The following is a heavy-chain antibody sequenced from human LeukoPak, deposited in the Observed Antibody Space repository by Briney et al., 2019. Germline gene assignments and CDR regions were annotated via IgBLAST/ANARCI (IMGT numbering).Heavy chain of an antibody. D-gene: IGHD3-3*01. J-gene: IGHJ6*03. CDR3: ARGRPPYYDFWSGYLSYYYYMDV. CDR2: INHSGST. Sequence: SETLSLTYAVYGGSFSGYYWSWIRQPPGKGLEWIGEINHSGSTNYNPSLKSRVTISVDTSKNQFSLKLSSVTAADTAVYYCARGRPPYYDFWSGYLSYYYYMDVWGKGTTVTVSS. V-gene: IGHV4-34*01. CDR1: GGSFSGYY.